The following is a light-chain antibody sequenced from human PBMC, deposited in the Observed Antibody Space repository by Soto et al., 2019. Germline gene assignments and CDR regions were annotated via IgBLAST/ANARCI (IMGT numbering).Light chain of an antibody. V-gene: IGLV1-51*01. CDR3: ETWDSNLGAVL. CDR2: DNN. Sequence: QSVLTQPPSVSAAPGQKVTISCSGSSSNIGNNYMSWYQQLPGTAPKLLIYDNNKRPSGIPDRFSGSKSGTSATLGITGLQTGDEADYYCETWDSNLGAVLFGGGTKLTVL. J-gene: IGLJ2*01. CDR1: SSNIGNNY.